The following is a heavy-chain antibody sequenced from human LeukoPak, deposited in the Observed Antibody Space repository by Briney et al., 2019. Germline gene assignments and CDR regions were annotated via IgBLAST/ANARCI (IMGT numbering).Heavy chain of an antibody. CDR1: GYTFSSYG. D-gene: IGHD3-22*01. CDR3: AREDSSGYSVDAFDI. J-gene: IGHJ3*02. V-gene: IGHV1-18*01. Sequence: ASVKVSCKTSGYTFSSYGISWVRQAPGQGFEWMGWISGYNDNRNHAQKVQGRVTLTTDTSTSTAYMELRSLRSDDTAVYYCAREDSSGYSVDAFDIWGQGTMVTVSS. CDR2: ISGYNDNR.